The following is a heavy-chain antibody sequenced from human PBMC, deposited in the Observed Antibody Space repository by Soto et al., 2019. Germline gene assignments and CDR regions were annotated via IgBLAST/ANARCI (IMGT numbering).Heavy chain of an antibody. V-gene: IGHV3-23*01. CDR3: AKCRRQNWNFDY. Sequence: EVQFLESGGGSVQPGGPLRLSCAASGFTFSSYAMHWVRRPPGKGLEWVSSISGSGGTAYYADSVKGRFSISRDSLVNTLYLQVNSLRAADTAAYYCAKCRRQNWNFDYWGQGTLVPVSP. CDR1: GFTFSSYA. CDR2: ISGSGGTA. D-gene: IGHD1-1*01. J-gene: IGHJ4*02.